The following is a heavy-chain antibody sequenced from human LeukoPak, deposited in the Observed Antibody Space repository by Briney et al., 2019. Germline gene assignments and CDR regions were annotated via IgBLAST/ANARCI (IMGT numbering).Heavy chain of an antibody. Sequence: PGGSLRLSCAASGFTFSSYAMGWVRQAPGKGLEWVSAISGSGGSTYYADSVKGRFTISRDNSKNTLYLQMNSLRAEDTAVYYCAKVAPRVKGIAVAGDYFDYWGQGTLVTVSS. J-gene: IGHJ4*02. CDR3: AKVAPRVKGIAVAGDYFDY. CDR2: ISGSGGST. V-gene: IGHV3-23*01. CDR1: GFTFSSYA. D-gene: IGHD6-19*01.